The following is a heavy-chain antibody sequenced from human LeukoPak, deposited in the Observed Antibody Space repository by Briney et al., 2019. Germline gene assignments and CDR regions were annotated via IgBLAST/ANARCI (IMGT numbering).Heavy chain of an antibody. CDR3: ARLSSGCSTSSCYLTY. D-gene: IGHD2-2*01. Sequence: SETLSLTCSVSGGSLSSHYWSWIRQPPGKGLELIGHIHDTGSTFYNPSLRGRVTISLDTSNNQFSLTLTSMTAADTAVYYCARLSSGCSTSSCYLTYWGQGTLVTVS. CDR2: IHDTGST. J-gene: IGHJ4*02. V-gene: IGHV4-59*11. CDR1: GGSLSSHY.